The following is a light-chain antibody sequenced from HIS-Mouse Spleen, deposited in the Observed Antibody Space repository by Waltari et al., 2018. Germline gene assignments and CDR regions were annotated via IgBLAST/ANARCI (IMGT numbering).Light chain of an antibody. V-gene: IGLV3-25*03. Sequence: SYELTQPPSVSVSPGQTARNTCSGDALPKQYASWYQQKPGQAPVLVIYKDSERPSGIPERFSGSSSGTTVTLTISGVQAEDEADYYCQSADSSGTYVVFGGGTKLTVL. J-gene: IGLJ2*01. CDR3: QSADSSGTYVV. CDR2: KDS. CDR1: ALPKQY.